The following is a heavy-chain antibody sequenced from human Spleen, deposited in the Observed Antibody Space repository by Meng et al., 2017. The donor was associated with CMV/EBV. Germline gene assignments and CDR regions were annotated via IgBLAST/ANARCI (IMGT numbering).Heavy chain of an antibody. D-gene: IGHD2-8*02. Sequence: GESLKISCAASGFTFSSYSMNWVRQAPGKGLEWVSSISSSSSYIYYADSVKGRFTISRDNAKNSLYLQMNSLRADDTAVYYCLRPNCTGDNCYLMHWGRGTLVTVSS. V-gene: IGHV3-21*01. CDR2: ISSSSSYI. CDR1: GFTFSSYS. CDR3: LRPNCTGDNCYLMH. J-gene: IGHJ4*02.